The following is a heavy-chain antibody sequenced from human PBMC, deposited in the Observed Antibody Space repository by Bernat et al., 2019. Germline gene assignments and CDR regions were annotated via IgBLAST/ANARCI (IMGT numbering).Heavy chain of an antibody. V-gene: IGHV1-18*04. CDR3: ARGWRVVTDESDY. CDR2: ISAYNGDT. CDR1: GYTFSSYG. J-gene: IGHJ4*02. D-gene: IGHD3-10*01. Sequence: QVQLVQSGAEVKKPGASVKVSCKASGYTFSSYGFNWVRQAPGQGLEWMGWISAYNGDTNYAQNLHDRVTMTTDTSTSTAYMELRSLRSDDTAVYYCARGWRVVTDESDYWGQGTLVTVSS.